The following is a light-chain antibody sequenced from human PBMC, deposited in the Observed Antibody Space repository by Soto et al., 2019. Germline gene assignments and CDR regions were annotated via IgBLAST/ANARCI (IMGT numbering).Light chain of an antibody. CDR2: GAT. CDR1: QSVSNN. J-gene: IGKJ1*01. CDR3: HQYGSSPAT. V-gene: IGKV3-20*01. Sequence: EIVMTQSPATLSVSPVERATLSCRASQSVSNNLAWYQQRRGQAPRLLIYGATSRATGIPDRFSGSGSGTDFTLTISRLEPEDFAVYYCHQYGSSPATFGQGTKVDIK.